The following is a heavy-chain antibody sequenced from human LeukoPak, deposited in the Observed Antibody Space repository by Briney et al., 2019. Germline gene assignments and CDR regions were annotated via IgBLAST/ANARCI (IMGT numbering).Heavy chain of an antibody. CDR2: ISSSSSTI. V-gene: IGHV3-48*04. CDR3: ARDLWLGQRGLFYFEH. J-gene: IGHJ4*02. D-gene: IGHD5-12*01. Sequence: GGSLRLSCAASGFTFRTYSIHWVRQAPGKGLEWVSYISSSSSTIYYADSVKGRFTISRDNAKSSLYLQMNSLTVDDTAVYYCARDLWLGQRGLFYFEHWGQGIPVTVAS. CDR1: GFTFRTYS.